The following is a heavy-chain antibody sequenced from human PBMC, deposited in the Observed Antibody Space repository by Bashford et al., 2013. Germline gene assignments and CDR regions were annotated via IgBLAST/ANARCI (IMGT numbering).Heavy chain of an antibody. Sequence: VRQGSRKGLEWVAKIKQDGSEKYYVDSVKGLFTISRDNAKNSLYLQMNSLRAEDTAVYYCARDVSKLSYGSGSYWYFDLWGRGTLVTVSS. V-gene: IGHV3-7*01. J-gene: IGHJ2*01. CDR2: IKQDGSEK. CDR3: ARDVSKLSYGSGSYWYFDL. D-gene: IGHD3-10*01.